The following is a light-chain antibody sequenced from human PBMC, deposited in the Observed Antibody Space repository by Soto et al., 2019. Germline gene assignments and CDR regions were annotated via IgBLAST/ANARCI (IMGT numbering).Light chain of an antibody. Sequence: EIVMTQSPATLSVSPGERATLSGRASQSVSTKLAWYQHKPGQAPRLLIYGASTRATGIPARFSGSGSGTEFTLTISSLQSEDFAVYYCQQYNNWPPMYTFGQGTKLEIK. J-gene: IGKJ2*01. CDR3: QQYNNWPPMYT. V-gene: IGKV3-15*01. CDR2: GAS. CDR1: QSVSTK.